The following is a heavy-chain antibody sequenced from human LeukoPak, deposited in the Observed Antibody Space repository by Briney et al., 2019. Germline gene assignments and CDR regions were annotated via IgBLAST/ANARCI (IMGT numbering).Heavy chain of an antibody. D-gene: IGHD3-3*01. CDR3: AKDHRRITIFGVVIPSGNYYYYGMDV. CDR2: ISYDGSNK. Sequence: PGGSLRLSCAASGFTFSSYGTHWVRQAPGKGLEWVAVISYDGSNKYYADSVKGRFTISRDNSKNTLYLQMNSLRAEDTAVYYCAKDHRRITIFGVVIPSGNYYYYGMDVWGQGTTVTVSS. CDR1: GFTFSSYG. J-gene: IGHJ6*02. V-gene: IGHV3-30*18.